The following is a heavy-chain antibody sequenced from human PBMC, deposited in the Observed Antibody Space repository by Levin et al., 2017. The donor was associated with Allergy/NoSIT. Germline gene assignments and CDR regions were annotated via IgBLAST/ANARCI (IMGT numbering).Heavy chain of an antibody. CDR2: ISSSSSTI. D-gene: IGHD6-13*01. Sequence: AGGSLRLSCAASGFTFSSYTMNWVRQAPGKGLEWVSYISSSSSTIYYADSVRGRFTISRDNAKNSLYLQMNSLRVEDTAVYYCVRDRRQQLVPYYFDYWGQGTLVTVSS. CDR1: GFTFSSYT. CDR3: VRDRRQQLVPYYFDY. J-gene: IGHJ4*02. V-gene: IGHV3-48*01.